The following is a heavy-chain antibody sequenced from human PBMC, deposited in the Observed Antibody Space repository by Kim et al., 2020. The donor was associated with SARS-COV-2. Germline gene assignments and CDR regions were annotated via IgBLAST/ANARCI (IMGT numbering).Heavy chain of an antibody. Sequence: GGSRRLSCAASGFTFGTYWMSWVRQGPGKGLEWVANIKQDGSEKYYVDSVKGRFTISRDNAKNSLYLQMNRLRAEDTAVYSCVRGILAGYTNWGQGTLVTVSS. D-gene: IGHD3-9*01. J-gene: IGHJ1*01. CDR3: VRGILAGYTN. CDR1: GFTFGTYW. V-gene: IGHV3-7*01. CDR2: IKQDGSEK.